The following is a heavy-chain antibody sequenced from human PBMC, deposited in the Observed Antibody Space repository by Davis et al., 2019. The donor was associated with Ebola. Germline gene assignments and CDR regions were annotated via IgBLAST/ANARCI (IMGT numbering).Heavy chain of an antibody. V-gene: IGHV1-18*01. Sequence: ASVKVSCKASGYSFKNYAISWVRQAPGQGLEWMGWISAYNGNTNYAQKVQGRVTMTTDTSTGTAYLDLRSLRSDDTAVYFCARTSIVGTTTTASDIWGQGTLVTVSP. D-gene: IGHD1-26*01. CDR3: ARTSIVGTTTTASDI. CDR1: GYSFKNYA. CDR2: ISAYNGNT. J-gene: IGHJ3*02.